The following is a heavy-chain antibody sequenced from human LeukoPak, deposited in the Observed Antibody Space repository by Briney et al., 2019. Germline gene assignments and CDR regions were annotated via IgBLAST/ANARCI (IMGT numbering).Heavy chain of an antibody. Sequence: GGSLRLSCAASGFTFSSAWMSWVRQAPGKGLEWVGRIKTKTDGRTTDYAAPVKGRFTISRDDSKDTLYLQMNSLTTEDTAVYYCITRPNPVGYWGQGTLVTVSS. D-gene: IGHD1-26*01. J-gene: IGHJ4*02. CDR2: IKTKTDGRTT. CDR1: GFTFSSAW. CDR3: ITRPNPVGY. V-gene: IGHV3-15*01.